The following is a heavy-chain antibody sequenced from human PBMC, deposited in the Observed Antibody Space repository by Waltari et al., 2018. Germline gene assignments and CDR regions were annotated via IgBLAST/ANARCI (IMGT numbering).Heavy chain of an antibody. D-gene: IGHD4-17*01. CDR3: AKGGYDGDHYRYWYFDL. V-gene: IGHV3-23*04. Sequence: EVQLVESGGGLVQPGGSLRLSCAASGFTFSSYAMSWVRQAPGKGLEWVSAISGSVGSTYYADSVKGRFTISRDNSKNTLYLQMNSLRAEDTAVYYCAKGGYDGDHYRYWYFDLWGRGTLVTVSS. J-gene: IGHJ2*01. CDR1: GFTFSSYA. CDR2: ISGSVGST.